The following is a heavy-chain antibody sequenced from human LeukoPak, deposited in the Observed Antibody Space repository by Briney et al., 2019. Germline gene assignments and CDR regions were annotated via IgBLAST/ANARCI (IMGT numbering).Heavy chain of an antibody. V-gene: IGHV3-30-3*01. CDR2: ISYDGSNK. Sequence: GGSLRLSCAASGFTFSSYAMHWVRQAPGKGLEWVAVISYDGSNKYHADSVKGRFTISRDNSKNTLYLQMNSLRAEDTAVYYCARDKLTTVTMYYFDYWGQGTLVTVSS. CDR3: ARDKLTTVTMYYFDY. J-gene: IGHJ4*02. CDR1: GFTFSSYA. D-gene: IGHD4-17*01.